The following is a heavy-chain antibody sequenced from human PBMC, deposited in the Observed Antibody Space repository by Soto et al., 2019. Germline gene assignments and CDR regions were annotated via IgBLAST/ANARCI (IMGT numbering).Heavy chain of an antibody. CDR2: ISPYNGNT. D-gene: IGHD2-2*01. CDR1: GFTFNTSF. CDR3: ARDTSNSFDY. V-gene: IGHV1-18*01. J-gene: IGHJ4*02. Sequence: HVQLLQSGGELKKPGASVKVSCNTSGFTFNTSFISWVRQAPGQGLEWMGWISPYNGNTKYGEKFQGRVNMTTDTITRTAYMELRNLRIDDTAVYYCARDTSNSFDYWGQGTLVTVSS.